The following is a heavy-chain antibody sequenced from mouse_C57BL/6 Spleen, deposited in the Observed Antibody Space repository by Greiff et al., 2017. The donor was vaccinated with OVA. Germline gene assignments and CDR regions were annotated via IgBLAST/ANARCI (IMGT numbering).Heavy chain of an antibody. CDR2: IYPGSGST. Sequence: QVQLQQPGAELVKPGASVKMSCKASGYTFTSYWITWVKQRPGQGLEWIGDIYPGSGSTNYNEKFKSKATLTVDTSSSTAYMQLSSLTSEDSAVYYCAPVYDYDGGGHAMDYWGQGTSVTVSS. CDR3: APVYDYDGGGHAMDY. V-gene: IGHV1-55*01. D-gene: IGHD2-4*01. J-gene: IGHJ4*01. CDR1: GYTFTSYW.